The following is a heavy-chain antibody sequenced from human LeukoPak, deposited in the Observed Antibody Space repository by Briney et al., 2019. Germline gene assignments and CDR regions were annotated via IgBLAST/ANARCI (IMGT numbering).Heavy chain of an antibody. D-gene: IGHD6-19*01. V-gene: IGHV3-30*02. CDR2: IRYDGSNK. Sequence: GGSLRLSCAASGFTFSSYGMHWVRQAPGKGLEWVAFIRYDGSNKYYADSVKGRFTISRDNSKNTLYPQMNSLRAEDTAVYYCAKDMIAVAGSSFDYWGQGTLVTVSS. CDR1: GFTFSSYG. J-gene: IGHJ4*02. CDR3: AKDMIAVAGSSFDY.